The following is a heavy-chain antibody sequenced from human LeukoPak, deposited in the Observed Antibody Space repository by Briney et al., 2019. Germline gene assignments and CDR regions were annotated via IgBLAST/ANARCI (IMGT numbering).Heavy chain of an antibody. CDR3: ARDRGTYSLNAFDI. V-gene: IGHV4-61*02. J-gene: IGHJ3*02. D-gene: IGHD5-18*01. Sequence: SQTLSLTCTVSGGSISSGSYYWRWIRQPAGTGLEWIGRIYTSGSTNYNPSLKSRVTISVDTSKNQFSLKLSSVTAADTAVYYCARDRGTYSLNAFDIWGQGTMVTVSS. CDR2: IYTSGST. CDR1: GGSISSGSYY.